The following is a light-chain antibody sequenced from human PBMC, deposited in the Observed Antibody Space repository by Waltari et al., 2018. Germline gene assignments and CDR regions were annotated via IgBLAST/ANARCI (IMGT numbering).Light chain of an antibody. CDR1: SGSISSTSY. CDR3: SLYMGSGIWV. J-gene: IGLJ3*02. Sequence: QTVVTQEPSLSVSPGGTVTLTCALSSGSISSTSYATWYQQTPGQAPPTLVYKGNSRSSGVPDRFSGSILGNKAALTITGAQADDDSDYYCSLYMGSGIWVFGGGTKLTVL. V-gene: IGLV8-61*01. CDR2: KGN.